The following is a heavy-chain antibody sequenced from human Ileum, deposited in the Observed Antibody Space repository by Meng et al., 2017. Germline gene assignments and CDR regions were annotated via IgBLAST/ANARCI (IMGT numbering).Heavy chain of an antibody. D-gene: IGHD3-22*01. V-gene: IGHV3-48*03. CDR2: IKSGGNTK. CDR1: GFTFSSYE. Sequence: GSLKISCAASGFTFSSYEMDWVRQAPGKGLEWIANIKSGGNTKFYADSVKGRFTISRDDAKTSLYLQMNSLRAEDTAIYYCAKEYVSHSSGYDAFDVWGQGTVVTVSS. J-gene: IGHJ3*01. CDR3: AKEYVSHSSGYDAFDV.